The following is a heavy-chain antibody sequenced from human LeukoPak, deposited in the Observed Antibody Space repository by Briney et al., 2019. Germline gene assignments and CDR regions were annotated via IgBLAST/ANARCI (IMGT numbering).Heavy chain of an antibody. J-gene: IGHJ5*02. CDR3: ARDCTSWYEGGLGFDP. D-gene: IGHD6-13*01. CDR2: IYYSGTT. V-gene: IGHV4-39*07. CDR1: GGSVSRSSYY. Sequence: SETLSLTCNVSGGSVSRSSYYWGWLRQPPGKGLEWVGNIYYSGTTYYNPSLMSRVTISVDTSKNQFSLRLSSVTAADTAVYYCARDCTSWYEGGLGFDPWGQGTLVTVSS.